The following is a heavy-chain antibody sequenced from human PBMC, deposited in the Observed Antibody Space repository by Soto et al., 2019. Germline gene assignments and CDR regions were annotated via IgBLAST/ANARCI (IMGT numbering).Heavy chain of an antibody. Sequence: QVQLVESGGGVVQPGRSLRLSCAASGFTFSSYGMHWVRQPRGKGLEWVAIISYDGNYKYYADSVKGRFTISRDNCKNTLYLQMNSLRAEDTAVYYCGKVSTYYYDSTFDYWGQGTLVTVSS. CDR1: GFTFSSYG. J-gene: IGHJ4*02. CDR3: GKVSTYYYDSTFDY. V-gene: IGHV3-30*18. CDR2: ISYDGNYK. D-gene: IGHD3-22*01.